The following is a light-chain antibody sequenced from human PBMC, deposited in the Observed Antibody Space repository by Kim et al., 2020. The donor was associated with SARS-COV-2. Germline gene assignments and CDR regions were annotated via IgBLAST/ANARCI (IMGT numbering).Light chain of an antibody. CDR1: SSDIGGYNY. V-gene: IGLV2-8*01. CDR2: DVN. J-gene: IGLJ1*01. Sequence: QSALTQPPSASGSLGQSVTISCTGTSSDIGGYNYVSWYQQYPDKAPKLIIYDVNKRPSGVPDRFSGSKSGNTASLTVSGLQAEDEADYYCSSYAGSPYVFGTGTKVTVL. CDR3: SSYAGSPYV.